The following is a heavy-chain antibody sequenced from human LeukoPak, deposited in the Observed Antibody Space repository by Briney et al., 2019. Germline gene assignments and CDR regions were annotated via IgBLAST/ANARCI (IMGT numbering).Heavy chain of an antibody. CDR2: ISYDGSNK. D-gene: IGHD6-13*01. CDR3: AKDGDGIAAAGPIDY. Sequence: GGSLRLSCAASEFTFSSYGMHWVRQAPGKGLEWVAVISYDGSNKYYEDSVKGRFTISRDNSKNTLYLQMNSLRTEDTAVYYCAKDGDGIAAAGPIDYWGQGTLVTVSS. J-gene: IGHJ4*02. CDR1: EFTFSSYG. V-gene: IGHV3-30*18.